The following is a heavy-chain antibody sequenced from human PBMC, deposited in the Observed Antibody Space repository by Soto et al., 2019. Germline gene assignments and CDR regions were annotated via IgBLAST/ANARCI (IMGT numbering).Heavy chain of an antibody. CDR3: AKDAEREDYYYYGMDV. Sequence: PGGSLRLSCAASGFTFSSYAMSWVRQAPGKGLEWVSAISGSGGSTYYADSVKGRFTISRDNSKNTLYLQMNSLGAEDTAVYYCAKDAEREDYYYYGMDVWGQGTTVTVSS. CDR1: GFTFSSYA. D-gene: IGHD1-1*01. CDR2: ISGSGGST. J-gene: IGHJ6*02. V-gene: IGHV3-23*01.